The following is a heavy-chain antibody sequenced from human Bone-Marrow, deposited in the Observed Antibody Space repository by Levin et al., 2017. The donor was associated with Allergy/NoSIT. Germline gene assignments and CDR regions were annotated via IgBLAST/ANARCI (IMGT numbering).Heavy chain of an antibody. V-gene: IGHV4-4*07. J-gene: IGHJ4*02. CDR3: ARGSCSGGSCYYGFDY. Sequence: SETLSLTCTVSGGSISSYYWSWIRQPAGKGLEWIGRIYTSGSTNYNPSLKSRVTMSVDTSKNQFSLKLSSVTAADTAVYYCARGSCSGGSCYYGFDYWGQGTLVTVSS. D-gene: IGHD2-15*01. CDR1: GGSISSYY. CDR2: IYTSGST.